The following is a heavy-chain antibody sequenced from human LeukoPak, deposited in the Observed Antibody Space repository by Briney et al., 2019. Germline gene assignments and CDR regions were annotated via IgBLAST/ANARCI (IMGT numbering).Heavy chain of an antibody. CDR1: GFTFSDFW. Sequence: TGGSLSLSGAASGFTFSDFWVHWVRQAPGKGLVWVSRINTDGSTTTYADSVKGRFTISRDNAKNTLYLQMNSLRAEDTALYYCARDRGYSYVDWGQGTLVTVSS. J-gene: IGHJ4*02. CDR2: INTDGSTT. CDR3: ARDRGYSYVD. V-gene: IGHV3-74*01. D-gene: IGHD5-18*01.